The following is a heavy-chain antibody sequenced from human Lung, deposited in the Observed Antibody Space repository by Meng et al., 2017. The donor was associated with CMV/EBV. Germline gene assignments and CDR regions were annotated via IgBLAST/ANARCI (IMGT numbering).Heavy chain of an antibody. V-gene: IGHV3-7*01. D-gene: IGHD6-6*01. Sequence: GGSXRLXCAASGFTFSGYWMSWVRQAPGKGLEWVANIKQDGSEKYYVDSVKGRFTISRDNAKNSLYLQMNSLRAEDTAVYYCARDSKISSGSSSYYYYYGMDVWGQGTXVTVSS. CDR2: IKQDGSEK. CDR1: GFTFSGYW. CDR3: ARDSKISSGSSSYYYYYGMDV. J-gene: IGHJ6*02.